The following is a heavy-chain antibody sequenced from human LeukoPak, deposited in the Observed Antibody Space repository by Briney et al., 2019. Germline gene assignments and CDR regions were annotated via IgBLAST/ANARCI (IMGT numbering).Heavy chain of an antibody. CDR3: ARDQVPYYYGSGSGNWFDP. CDR1: GFTFSSYS. Sequence: GSLRLSCAASGFTFSSYSMNWVRQAPGKGLKWVSSISSSSSYIYYADSVKGRFTISRDNAKNSLYLQMNSLRAEDTAVYYCARDQVPYYYGSGSGNWFDPWGQGTLVTVSS. D-gene: IGHD3-10*01. CDR2: ISSSSSYI. J-gene: IGHJ5*02. V-gene: IGHV3-21*01.